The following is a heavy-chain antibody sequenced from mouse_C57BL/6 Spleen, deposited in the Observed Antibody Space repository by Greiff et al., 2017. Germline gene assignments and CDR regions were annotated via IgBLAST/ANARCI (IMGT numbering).Heavy chain of an antibody. Sequence: VKLMESGAELVRPGASVTLSCKASGYTFTDYEMHWVKQTPVHGLEWIGAIDPETGGTAYNQKFKGKAILTADKSSSTAYMELRSLTSEDSAVYYCTRSGLLLLYAMDYWGQGTSVTVSS. D-gene: IGHD1-1*01. CDR1: GYTFTDYE. V-gene: IGHV1-15*01. CDR3: TRSGLLLLYAMDY. J-gene: IGHJ4*01. CDR2: IDPETGGT.